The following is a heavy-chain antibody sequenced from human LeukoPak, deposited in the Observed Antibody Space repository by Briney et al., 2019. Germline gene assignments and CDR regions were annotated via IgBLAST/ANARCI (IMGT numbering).Heavy chain of an antibody. V-gene: IGHV1-58*02. CDR3: AAEGSGSYYKGYYYMDV. CDR2: IVVGSGNT. D-gene: IGHD3-10*01. Sequence: SVKVSCKASGFTFTSSAMQWVRQARGQRLEWIGWIVVGSGNTNYAQKFQERVTITRDMSTSTAYMELSSLRSEDAAVYYCAAEGSGSYYKGYYYMDVWGKGTTVTVSS. CDR1: GFTFTSSA. J-gene: IGHJ6*03.